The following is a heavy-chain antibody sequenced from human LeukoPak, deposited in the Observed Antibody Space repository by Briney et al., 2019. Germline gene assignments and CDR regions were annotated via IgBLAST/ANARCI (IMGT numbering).Heavy chain of an antibody. CDR2: IYYSGST. CDR3: ARRTRGYSYGYRGYYFDY. Sequence: SETLSLTCTVSGGSISSSSYYWGWIRQPPGKGLEWIGSIYYSGSTYYNPSLKSRVTISVDTSKNQFSLKLSSVTAADTAVYYCARRTRGYSYGYRGYYFDYWGQGTLVTVSS. J-gene: IGHJ4*02. V-gene: IGHV4-39*01. D-gene: IGHD5-18*01. CDR1: GGSISSSSYY.